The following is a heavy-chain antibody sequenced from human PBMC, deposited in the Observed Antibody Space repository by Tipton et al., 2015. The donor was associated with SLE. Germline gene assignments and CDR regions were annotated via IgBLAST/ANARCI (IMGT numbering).Heavy chain of an antibody. V-gene: IGHV3-53*01. D-gene: IGHD1-1*01. Sequence: VQLVQSGGGLVQPGGSLRLSCAASGFTVSSNYMSWVRQAPGKGLEWVSVIYSGGSTYYADSVKGRFTIARDNSKNTLYLQMNSLRAEDTAVEYCARDGPTEFSWYGDLWGRGTLVTVSS. CDR1: GFTVSSNY. J-gene: IGHJ2*01. CDR3: ARDGPTEFSWYGDL. CDR2: IYSGGST.